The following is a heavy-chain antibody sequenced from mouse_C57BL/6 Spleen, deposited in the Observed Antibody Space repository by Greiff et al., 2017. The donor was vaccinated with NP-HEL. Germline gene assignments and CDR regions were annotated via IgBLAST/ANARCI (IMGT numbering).Heavy chain of an antibody. J-gene: IGHJ4*01. CDR2: IYPGSGNT. Sequence: QVQLQQSGAELVRPGASVKLSCKASGYTFTDYYINWVKQRPGQGLEWIARIYPGSGNTYYNEKFKGKATLTAEKSSSTAYMQLSSLTSEDSAVYFCAREGYSNYPRAMDYWGQGTSVTVSS. CDR1: GYTFTDYY. V-gene: IGHV1-76*01. D-gene: IGHD2-5*01. CDR3: AREGYSNYPRAMDY.